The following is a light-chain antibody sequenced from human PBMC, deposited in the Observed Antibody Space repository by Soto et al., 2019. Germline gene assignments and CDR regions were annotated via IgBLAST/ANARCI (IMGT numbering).Light chain of an antibody. CDR3: QQYSTYSLT. Sequence: DIQLTQSPSTLSASVGDRGTITCRASQSISSWVAWYQQKPGKAPKLLIYKASSLESGVPSRFSGSESGTEFTLTISSLQPDDFATYFCQQYSTYSLTFGGGTTVEIK. CDR2: KAS. CDR1: QSISSW. V-gene: IGKV1-5*03. J-gene: IGKJ4*01.